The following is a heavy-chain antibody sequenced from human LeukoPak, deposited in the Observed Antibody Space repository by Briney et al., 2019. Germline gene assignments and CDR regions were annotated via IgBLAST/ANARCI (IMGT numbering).Heavy chain of an antibody. J-gene: IGHJ3*02. D-gene: IGHD6-19*01. Sequence: LLISCICSGYCFTCYWIGWLRPMPGKGLEWMGIIYPGDSDARYSTSFQGQDTISADKSISTAYLQWSSLKASDTAMYYCATKDHAGYSSVLDAFDIWGQATMVTASS. CDR1: GYCFTCYW. CDR2: IYPGDSDA. V-gene: IGHV5-51*01. CDR3: ATKDHAGYSSVLDAFDI.